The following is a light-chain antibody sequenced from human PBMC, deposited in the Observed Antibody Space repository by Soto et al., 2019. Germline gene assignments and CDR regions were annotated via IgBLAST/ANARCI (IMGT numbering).Light chain of an antibody. CDR3: SSYMRSTTLLV. Sequence: QSALTQPASVSGSPGQSITISCTGTSNDVGGYKYVSWYQQHPGKAPKLMIYEVSHRPSGVSNRFSGSKSGNTASLTISGLQAEDEADYYCSSYMRSTTLLVFGTGTKVTVL. V-gene: IGLV2-14*01. CDR1: SNDVGGYKY. J-gene: IGLJ1*01. CDR2: EVS.